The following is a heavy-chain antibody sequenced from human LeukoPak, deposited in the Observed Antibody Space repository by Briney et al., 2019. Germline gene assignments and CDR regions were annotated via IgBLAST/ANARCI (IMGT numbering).Heavy chain of an antibody. CDR3: GRGNARAFCI. J-gene: IGHJ3*02. CDR2: INSDGSGI. Sequence: PGGSLRLSCAASGFTLSSYWMHWVRQLPGKGLVWVSGINSDGSGINYAGSVKGRFTISRDNSKNTLFLQMNSLRAEDTAVYYCGRGNARAFCIWGQGEKVTRSS. CDR1: GFTLSSYW. D-gene: IGHD1-1*01. V-gene: IGHV3-74*01.